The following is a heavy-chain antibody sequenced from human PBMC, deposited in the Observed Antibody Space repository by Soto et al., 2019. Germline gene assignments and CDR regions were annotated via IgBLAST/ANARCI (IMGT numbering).Heavy chain of an antibody. D-gene: IGHD3-16*01. CDR3: AREDVHNYGGRVRFDL. Sequence: SETLSLTCTLYGDSMDSGEYYWSWILQPPVKGLEGVGSILHSGRTFYNPSLKSRITVSVDMSKNHLSLKLTSVTAADTATYFCAREDVHNYGGRVRFDLWGQGTMVTVSS. V-gene: IGHV4-30-4*01. CDR2: ILHSGRT. J-gene: IGHJ5*02. CDR1: GDSMDSGEYY.